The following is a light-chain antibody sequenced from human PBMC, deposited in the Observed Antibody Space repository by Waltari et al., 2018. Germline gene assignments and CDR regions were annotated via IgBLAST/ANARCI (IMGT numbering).Light chain of an antibody. CDR1: SPNLGSNY. Sequence: QSVLTQPPSASGTPGQRVTISCSGSSPNLGSNYVYWYQQLPGTTPKLLIYTNNQRPAGVPDRFSGSKSGTSASLAISGLRSEDEADYYCATWDDSLSGVVFGGGTKLTVL. CDR2: TNN. V-gene: IGLV1-47*01. CDR3: ATWDDSLSGVV. J-gene: IGLJ2*01.